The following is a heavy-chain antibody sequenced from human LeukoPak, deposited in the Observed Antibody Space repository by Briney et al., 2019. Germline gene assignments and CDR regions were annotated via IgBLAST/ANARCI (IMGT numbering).Heavy chain of an antibody. Sequence: GGSLRLSCAASGFTFSRYSVNWVRQAPGKGLEWVSCITGSSDYIFYADSVRGRFTISRDSAKNSLYLQMNSLRAEDTAVYYCAKFKGHYGDSEYYFDYWGQGTLVTVSS. D-gene: IGHD3-10*01. V-gene: IGHV3-21*01. CDR2: ITGSSDYI. CDR3: AKFKGHYGDSEYYFDY. CDR1: GFTFSRYS. J-gene: IGHJ4*02.